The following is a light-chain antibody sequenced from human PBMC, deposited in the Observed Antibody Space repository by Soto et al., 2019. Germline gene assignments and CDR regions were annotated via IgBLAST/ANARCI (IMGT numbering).Light chain of an antibody. CDR1: QNVGTS. CDR3: QRYKDWPPWT. V-gene: IGKV3-15*01. Sequence: EIVMTQSPATLSVSPGERATLFCRSSQNVGTSLAWYQQIPGQPPRLLIHGASIRATGVPARFTGSGSGTEFTLTISGLQSQDLAVYYGQRYKDWPPWTFGQGTKVEIK. CDR2: GAS. J-gene: IGKJ1*01.